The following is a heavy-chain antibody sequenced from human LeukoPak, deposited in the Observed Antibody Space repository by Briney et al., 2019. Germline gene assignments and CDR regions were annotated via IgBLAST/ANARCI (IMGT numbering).Heavy chain of an antibody. J-gene: IGHJ4*02. V-gene: IGHV4-34*01. Sequence: SETLSLTCAVNGDSFSGYYWSWIRQFQGKGLEWIGEIHHGGTTNFNPSLRSRVTMSVDASKKEVSLNLSSVTAADTAVYYCARGQLFMGETFFYDTSSYSYFDSWGQGTLVAVSS. CDR2: IHHGGTT. CDR3: ARGQLFMGETFFYDTSSYSYFDS. CDR1: GDSFSGYY. D-gene: IGHD3-10*01.